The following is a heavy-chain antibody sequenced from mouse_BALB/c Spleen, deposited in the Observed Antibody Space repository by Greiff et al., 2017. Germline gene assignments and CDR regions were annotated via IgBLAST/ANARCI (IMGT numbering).Heavy chain of an antibody. J-gene: IGHJ2*01. V-gene: IGHV5-15*02. CDR1: GFTFSDYG. CDR3: ARGGNYFDY. D-gene: IGHD1-1*02. CDR2: ISNLAYSI. Sequence: EVNLVESGGGLVQPGGSRKLSCAASGFTFSDYGMAWVRQAPGKGPEWVAFISNLAYSIYYADTVTGRFTISRENAKNTLYLEMSSLRSEDTAMYYCARGGNYFDYWGQGTTLTVSS.